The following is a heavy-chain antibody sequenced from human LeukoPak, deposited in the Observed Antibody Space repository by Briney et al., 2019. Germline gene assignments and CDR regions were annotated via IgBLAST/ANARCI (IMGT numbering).Heavy chain of an antibody. J-gene: IGHJ4*02. CDR1: GFTFSDFY. CDR3: ARKTYYYDSGSYSKSYYFDY. CDR2: ISSSSTDT. D-gene: IGHD3-10*01. Sequence: GGSLRLSCAASGFTFSDFYMSWIRQAPGKGLEWLSDISSSSTDTNYADSVKGRFTISRDNAKNSLFLQLNSLRAEDTAVYYCARKTYYYDSGSYSKSYYFDYWGQGILVTVSS. V-gene: IGHV3-11*06.